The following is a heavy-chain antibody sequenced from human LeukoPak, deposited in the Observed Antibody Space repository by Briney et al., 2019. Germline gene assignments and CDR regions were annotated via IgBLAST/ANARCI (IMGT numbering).Heavy chain of an antibody. D-gene: IGHD6-19*01. CDR1: GFTFSSYG. Sequence: GGSLRLSCAASGFTFSSYGMHWVRQAPGKGLEWVAFIRYDGSNKYCTDSVKGRFTISRDNSKNTLYLQMNSLRAEDTAVYYCAKDLYSSSLFDYWGQGTLVTVSS. CDR3: AKDLYSSSLFDY. CDR2: IRYDGSNK. V-gene: IGHV3-30*02. J-gene: IGHJ4*02.